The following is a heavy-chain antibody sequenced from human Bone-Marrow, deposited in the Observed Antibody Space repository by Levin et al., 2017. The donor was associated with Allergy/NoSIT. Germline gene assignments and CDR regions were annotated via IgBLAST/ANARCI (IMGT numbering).Heavy chain of an antibody. Sequence: GGSLRLSCAASGFAFSNAWMSWVRQAPGEGLEWVGHIKSNIHGGTTDYTAPVKGRFTISRDDSKNTLYLEMNSLKTEDTAVYYCTTDRTSSPIDEWGPGTLVTVSS. CDR1: GFAFSNAW. CDR2: IKSNIHGGTT. CDR3: TTDRTSSPIDE. V-gene: IGHV3-15*01. J-gene: IGHJ4*02.